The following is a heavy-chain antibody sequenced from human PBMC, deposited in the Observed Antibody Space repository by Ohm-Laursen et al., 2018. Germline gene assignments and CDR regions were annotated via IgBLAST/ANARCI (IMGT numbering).Heavy chain of an antibody. J-gene: IGHJ5*02. Sequence: GASVKVSCKTSGYTFTSYGISWVRQAPGQGLEWMGWISAYNGNTNYAQKLQGRVTMTTDTSTSTAYMELRSLRSDDTAVYYCARDEDWSGYYNWFDPWGQGTLVTVSS. CDR2: ISAYNGNT. V-gene: IGHV1-18*01. D-gene: IGHD3-3*01. CDR3: ARDEDWSGYYNWFDP. CDR1: GYTFTSYG.